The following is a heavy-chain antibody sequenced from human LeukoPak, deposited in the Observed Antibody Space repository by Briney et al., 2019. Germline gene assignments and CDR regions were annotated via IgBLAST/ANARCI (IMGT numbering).Heavy chain of an antibody. D-gene: IGHD3-10*01. CDR1: GFTVSSNY. V-gene: IGHV3-23*01. J-gene: IGHJ6*04. CDR2: ISGSGGST. CDR3: APRISMVRGVIPLGV. Sequence: GGSLRLSCAASGFTVSSNYMSWVRQAPGKGLEWVSGISGSGGSTYYADSVKGRFTISRDKSKNMLYLQMNSLRAEDTAVYYCAPRISMVRGVIPLGVWGKGTTVTISS.